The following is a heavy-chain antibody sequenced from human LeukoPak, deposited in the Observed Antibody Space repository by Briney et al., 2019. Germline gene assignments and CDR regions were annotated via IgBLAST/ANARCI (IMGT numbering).Heavy chain of an antibody. J-gene: IGHJ4*02. CDR1: GYTLTELS. CDR3: ATNLGMYCSSTSCYDLFDY. V-gene: IGHV1-24*01. Sequence: ASVTVSFKVSGYTLTELSMHWVRQAPGKGVEWMGGFDLEDGETIYAQKFQGRVTMTEDTSTDTAYMELSSLRSEDTAVYYCATNLGMYCSSTSCYDLFDYWGQGTLVTVSS. D-gene: IGHD2-2*01. CDR2: FDLEDGET.